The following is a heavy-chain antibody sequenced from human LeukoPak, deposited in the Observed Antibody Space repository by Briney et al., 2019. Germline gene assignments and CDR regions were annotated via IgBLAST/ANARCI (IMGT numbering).Heavy chain of an antibody. V-gene: IGHV1-2*02. J-gene: IGHJ6*03. D-gene: IGHD5-18*01. CDR3: ARAQGQSRYGCGAAYYYYMDV. CDR2: INPNSGGT. Sequence: GASVKVSCKASGYTFTDNYMHWVRQAPGQGLEWMGWINPNSGGTNYAQKFQGRVTMTRDTSISTAYMELSRLRSDDTAVYYCARAQGQSRYGCGAAYYYYMDVWGKGTTVTVSS. CDR1: GYTFTDNY.